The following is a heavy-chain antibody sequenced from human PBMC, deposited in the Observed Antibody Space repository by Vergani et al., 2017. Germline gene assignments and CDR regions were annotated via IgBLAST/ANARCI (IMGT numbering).Heavy chain of an antibody. CDR1: GFTFSSYS. J-gene: IGHJ4*02. Sequence: EVQLVESGGGLVKPGGSLRLSCAASGFTFSSYSMNWVRQAPGKGLEWVSSISSSSSYIYYADSVKGRITISRDNAKNSLYLQMNSMRAEDTAVYYCAGDVSIAARPGLIDYWGQGTLVTVSS. CDR2: ISSSSSYI. CDR3: AGDVSIAARPGLIDY. V-gene: IGHV3-21*01. D-gene: IGHD6-6*01.